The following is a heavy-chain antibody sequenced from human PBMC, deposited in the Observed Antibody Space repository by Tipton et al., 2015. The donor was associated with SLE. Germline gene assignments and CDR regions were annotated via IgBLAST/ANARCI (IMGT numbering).Heavy chain of an antibody. J-gene: IGHJ3*02. V-gene: IGHV3-11*04. D-gene: IGHD1-14*01. CDR1: GFTFSDYY. CDR2: ISSGGGTI. Sequence: QVQLVQSGGGLVKPGGSLRLSCAASGFTFSDYYMSWIRQAPGKGLEWVSYISSGGGTIYYADSVKGRFTISRDNAKNSLYLRMNTLRAEDTAVYYCAGAGLAGTFDIWGQGTMVTVSS. CDR3: AGAGLAGTFDI.